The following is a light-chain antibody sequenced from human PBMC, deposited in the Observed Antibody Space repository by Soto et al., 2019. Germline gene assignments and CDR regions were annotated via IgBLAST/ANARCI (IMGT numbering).Light chain of an antibody. CDR1: QSVSSSY. CDR2: GAS. J-gene: IGKJ2*03. CDR3: QQYVSFSS. V-gene: IGKV3-20*01. Sequence: MLLTQYPSTRSLSPGERATLSCRASQSVSSSYLAWYQQKPGQAPRLLIYGASSRPTGIPDRFSGSGSGTDFTLTFIGLEPDDFAVYYCQQYVSFSSFGHG.